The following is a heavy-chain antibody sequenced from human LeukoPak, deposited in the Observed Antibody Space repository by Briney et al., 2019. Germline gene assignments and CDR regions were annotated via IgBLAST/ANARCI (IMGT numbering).Heavy chain of an antibody. CDR2: INPSGGST. CDR3: ARAEKPNWGNYYYYCMDV. V-gene: IGHV1-46*01. Sequence: ASVKVSCKASGYTFTSYAMHWVRQAPGQRLEWMGIINPSGGSTSYAQKFQGRVTMTRDTSTSTVYMELSSLRSDDTAVYYCARAEKPNWGNYYYYCMDVWGKGTTVTVSS. CDR1: GYTFTSYA. D-gene: IGHD7-27*01. J-gene: IGHJ6*03.